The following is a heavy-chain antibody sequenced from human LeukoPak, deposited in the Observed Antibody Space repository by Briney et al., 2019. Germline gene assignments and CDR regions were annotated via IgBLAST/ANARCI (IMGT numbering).Heavy chain of an antibody. CDR1: GFTVSSDY. J-gene: IGHJ5*02. CDR2: VYSGSST. V-gene: IGHV3-53*05. Sequence: GGSLRLSCAASGFTVSSDYMSWVHQAPGKGLEWVSVVYSGSSTYYADSVKGRFTISRDKSKNTVYLQMSSLRFEDTAMYYCARNWFDPWGQGTLVTVSP. CDR3: ARNWFDP.